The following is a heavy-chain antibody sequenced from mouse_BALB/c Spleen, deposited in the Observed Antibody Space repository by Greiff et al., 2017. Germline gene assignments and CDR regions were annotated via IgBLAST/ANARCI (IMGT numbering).Heavy chain of an antibody. CDR3: ARDLDYVDRLLFDY. Sequence: QVQLKQSGPGLVQPSQSLSITCTVSGFSLTSYGVHWVRQPPGKGLEWLGVIWAGGSTNYNSALMSRLSISKDNSKSQVFLKMNILQTDDTAMYYCARDLDYVDRLLFDYWGQGTTLTVSS. CDR1: GFSLTSYG. CDR2: IWAGGST. J-gene: IGHJ2*01. V-gene: IGHV2-9*02. D-gene: IGHD2-3*01.